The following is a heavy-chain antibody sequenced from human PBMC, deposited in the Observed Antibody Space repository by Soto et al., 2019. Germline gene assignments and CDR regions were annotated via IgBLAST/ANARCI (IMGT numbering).Heavy chain of an antibody. CDR2: ISYSGRP. D-gene: IGHD1-26*01. V-gene: IGHV4-31*03. Sequence: SETLSLTCTLATASFSSDGYYLRCIRQHPGKGLACIGYISYSGRPYYNTSLKSRVNISVDTPNTQFSLTLTSVTAAHTAVYYSATLRGGGRFDDWGPGTMATVSS. CDR1: TASFSSDGYY. J-gene: IGHJ4*01. CDR3: ATLRGGGRFDD.